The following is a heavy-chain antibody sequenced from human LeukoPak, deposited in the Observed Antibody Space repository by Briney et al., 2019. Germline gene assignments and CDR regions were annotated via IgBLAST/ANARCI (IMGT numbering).Heavy chain of an antibody. CDR3: ARGRYSAGDNWFDP. D-gene: IGHD3-9*01. J-gene: IGHJ5*02. V-gene: IGHV4-34*01. Sequence: SETLSLTCAVYGGSFSGYYWSWIRQPPGKGLEWIGEINHSGSTNYNPSLKSRVTMLIDTSKNQFSLKLSSVTAADTAVYYCARGRYSAGDNWFDPWGQGALVTVSS. CDR2: INHSGST. CDR1: GGSFSGYY.